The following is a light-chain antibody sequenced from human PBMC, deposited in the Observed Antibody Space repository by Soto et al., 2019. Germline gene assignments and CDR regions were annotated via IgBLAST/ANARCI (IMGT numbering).Light chain of an antibody. Sequence: EIVLTQSPATLSLSPGERATLSCRASQSVSSYLAWYQQKPGQAPRLLIYDASNRATGIPARFSGSGSGTDFTLTINSLEPEDFAVYYWQQRSDWPSPITFGQGTRLEIK. CDR3: QQRSDWPSPIT. V-gene: IGKV3-11*01. CDR2: DAS. J-gene: IGKJ5*01. CDR1: QSVSSY.